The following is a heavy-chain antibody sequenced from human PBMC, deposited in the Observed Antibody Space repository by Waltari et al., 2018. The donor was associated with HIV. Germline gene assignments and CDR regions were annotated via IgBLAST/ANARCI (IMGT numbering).Heavy chain of an antibody. CDR3: ARAVSPNWFDP. CDR1: GYSFTTYS. Sequence: QVQLVQSGSELKKPGASVKVSCKASGYSFTTYSINWVRQAPGQGLEWRGWIHTNTVNPTYARGFTGRFGFALDTSGSTAYLQSSSLKAEDTAVYYCARAVSPNWFDPWGQGTLVAVSS. CDR2: IHTNTVNP. J-gene: IGHJ5*02. V-gene: IGHV7-4-1*02.